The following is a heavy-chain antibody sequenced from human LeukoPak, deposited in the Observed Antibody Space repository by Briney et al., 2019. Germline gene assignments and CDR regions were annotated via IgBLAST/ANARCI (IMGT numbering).Heavy chain of an antibody. J-gene: IGHJ4*02. CDR1: GGSLSGYY. D-gene: IGHD3-16*02. CDR2: INHSGST. Sequence: TPSETLSLTCAVFGGSLSGYYWSCIRQTPGKGLEWIGEINHSGSTHYSPSLKSRVTISADTSKNQFSLKLTSVTAADAAVYYCASGTRYNPFDYWGQGTRVTVSS. CDR3: ASGTRYNPFDY. V-gene: IGHV4-34*01.